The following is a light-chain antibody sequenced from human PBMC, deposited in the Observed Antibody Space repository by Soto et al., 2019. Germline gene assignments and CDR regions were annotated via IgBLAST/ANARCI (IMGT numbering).Light chain of an antibody. CDR2: GAS. V-gene: IGKV1-5*01. Sequence: DIQMTQSPSTLSSSVGDRVTISCRASQSVNIDLAWYQQRPGKAPTLLIYGASSLQSGVPSRFSGSGSGTEFTLTISSLQPDDFAPYYCQQYDTYPWTFGQGTKVEFK. J-gene: IGKJ1*01. CDR3: QQYDTYPWT. CDR1: QSVNID.